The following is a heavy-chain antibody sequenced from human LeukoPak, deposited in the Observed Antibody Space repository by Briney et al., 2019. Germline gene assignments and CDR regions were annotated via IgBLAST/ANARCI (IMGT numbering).Heavy chain of an antibody. CDR2: IKQDGSEE. Sequence: GGSLRLSCAASGFSISTYWMTWVRQAPGKGLEWVANIKQDGSEEYCVDSVKGRFTVSRDNAKNSLYLQMNSLRAEDTAVYYCATNTRAYAILVGSWGQGTLVTVSS. CDR1: GFSISTYW. V-gene: IGHV3-7*01. CDR3: ATNTRAYAILVGS. D-gene: IGHD2-15*01. J-gene: IGHJ4*02.